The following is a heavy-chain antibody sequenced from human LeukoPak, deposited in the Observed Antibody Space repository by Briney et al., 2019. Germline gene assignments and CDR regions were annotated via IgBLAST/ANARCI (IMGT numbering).Heavy chain of an antibody. CDR1: GGSFSGYY. D-gene: IGHD3-22*01. CDR3: AGLGYYYDSSGYTDY. CDR2: INHSGST. V-gene: IGHV4-34*01. J-gene: IGHJ4*02. Sequence: PSETLSLTCAVYGGSFSGYYWSWIRQPPGKGLEWIGEINHSGSTNYNPSLKSRVTISVDTSKNQFSLKLSSVTAADTAVYYCAGLGYYYDSSGYTDYWGQGTLVTVSS.